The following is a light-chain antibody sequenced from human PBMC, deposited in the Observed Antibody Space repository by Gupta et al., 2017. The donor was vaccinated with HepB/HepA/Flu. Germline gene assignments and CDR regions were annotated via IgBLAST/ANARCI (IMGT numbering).Light chain of an antibody. CDR3: QQNKNWPPLT. CDR2: GAS. Sequence: EIVMTQSPATLSVSPGERATLSCRASQSVSSNLAWYQQKPGQAPRVLIYGASTRATGIPARFSGSGSGTDFTLTISSLQSEDFAVYYCQQNKNWPPLTFGGGTQVEIK. V-gene: IGKV3-15*01. J-gene: IGKJ4*01. CDR1: QSVSSN.